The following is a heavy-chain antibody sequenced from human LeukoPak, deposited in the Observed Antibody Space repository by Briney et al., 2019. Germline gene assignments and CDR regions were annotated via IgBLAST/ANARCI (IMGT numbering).Heavy chain of an antibody. CDR3: ARSTMVRGVITPPFDY. CDR1: GGSISSGSYY. V-gene: IGHV4-61*02. D-gene: IGHD3-10*01. CDR2: IYTSGST. Sequence: SQTLSLTCTVSGGSISSGSYYWSWIRQPAGKGLEWIGRIYTSGSTNYNPSLKSRVTISVDTSKNQFSLKLSSVTAADTAVYYCARSTMVRGVITPPFDYWGQGTLVTVSS. J-gene: IGHJ4*02.